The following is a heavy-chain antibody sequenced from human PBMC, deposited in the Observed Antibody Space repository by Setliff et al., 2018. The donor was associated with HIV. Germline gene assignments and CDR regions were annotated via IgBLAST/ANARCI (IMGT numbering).Heavy chain of an antibody. CDR1: GYSFTNYW. D-gene: IGHD2-2*01. CDR2: IFPGDSDT. CDR3: ARQPGRAAMGRENYYYYYMDV. J-gene: IGHJ6*03. V-gene: IGHV5-51*01. Sequence: PGESLKISCTGSGYSFTNYWIGWVRQTPGKGLEWIGIIFPGDSDTRYSPSFQGQVTISADTSISTAYLQWRSLKASDTAMYYCARQPGRAAMGRENYYYYYMDVWGKGTTVTVSS.